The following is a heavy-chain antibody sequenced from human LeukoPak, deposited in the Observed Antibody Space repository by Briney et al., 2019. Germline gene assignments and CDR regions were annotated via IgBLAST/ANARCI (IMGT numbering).Heavy chain of an antibody. D-gene: IGHD2-2*02. Sequence: GGSLRLSCAASGFTFSSYSMNWVRQAPGKGLEWVSYISSSSSTIYYADSVKGRFTISRDNAKNSLYLQMNSLRAEDTAVYYCARPPPFVVPAAIQEAWFDPWGQGTLVTVSS. CDR1: GFTFSSYS. CDR2: ISSSSSTI. J-gene: IGHJ5*02. CDR3: ARPPPFVVPAAIQEAWFDP. V-gene: IGHV3-48*01.